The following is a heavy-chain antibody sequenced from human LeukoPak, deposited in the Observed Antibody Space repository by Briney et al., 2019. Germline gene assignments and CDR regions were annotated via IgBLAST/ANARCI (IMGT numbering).Heavy chain of an antibody. Sequence: ASVKVSCKASGYTFTSYAMHWVRQAPGQGLEWMGWINPNSGGTNYAQKFQGWVTMTRDTSISTAYMELSRLRSDDTAVYYCARAASSSLTSFDYWGQGTLVTVSS. CDR1: GYTFTSYA. V-gene: IGHV1-2*04. J-gene: IGHJ4*02. CDR2: INPNSGGT. D-gene: IGHD6-13*01. CDR3: ARAASSSLTSFDY.